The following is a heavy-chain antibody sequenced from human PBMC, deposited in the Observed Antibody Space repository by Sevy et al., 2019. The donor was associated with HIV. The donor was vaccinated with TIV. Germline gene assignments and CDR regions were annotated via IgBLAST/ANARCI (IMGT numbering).Heavy chain of an antibody. D-gene: IGHD6-19*01. CDR1: GFTVNDKY. CDR2: IFSSGST. Sequence: GGSLRLSCAISGFTVNDKYIIWVRQAPGKGLEWVSVIFSSGSTYYADSAKGRFTISRDNSKNTVALQMNSVRAEDTAVYYCVGLFLSYRSGWSYFDYWGQGTLVTVSS. V-gene: IGHV3-66*02. J-gene: IGHJ4*02. CDR3: VGLFLSYRSGWSYFDY.